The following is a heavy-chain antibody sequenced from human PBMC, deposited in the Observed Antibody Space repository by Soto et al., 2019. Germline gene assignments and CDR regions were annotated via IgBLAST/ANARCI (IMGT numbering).Heavy chain of an antibody. D-gene: IGHD3-3*01. CDR2: IYHSGST. Sequence: QLQLQESGSGLVKPSQTLSLTCAVSGGSISSGGYSWSWIRQPPGKGLEWIGYIYHSGSTYYNPSLKIRATISVDRSKNQFSLKLSSVAAADTAVYYCARVMSYDFWSGGNWFDPWGQGTLVTVSS. V-gene: IGHV4-30-2*01. CDR3: ARVMSYDFWSGGNWFDP. CDR1: GGSISSGGYS. J-gene: IGHJ5*02.